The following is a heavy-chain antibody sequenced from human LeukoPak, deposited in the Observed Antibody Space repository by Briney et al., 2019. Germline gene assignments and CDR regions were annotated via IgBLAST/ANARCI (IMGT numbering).Heavy chain of an antibody. CDR2: ISAYSGNT. J-gene: IGHJ4*02. V-gene: IGHV1-18*01. CDR3: ARDLTTVTTLLGY. CDR1: GYTFSSYG. D-gene: IGHD4-17*01. Sequence: GASVKVSCKVSGYTFSSYGISWVRQAPGQGLQWMGWISAYSGNTNYAQKLQGRVTMTTDTSTSTAYMELRGLGSDDTAVYYCARDLTTVTTLLGYWGQGTLVTVSS.